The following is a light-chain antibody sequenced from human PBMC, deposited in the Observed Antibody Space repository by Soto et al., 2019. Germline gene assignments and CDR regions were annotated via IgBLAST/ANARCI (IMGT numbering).Light chain of an antibody. CDR3: QTWGIGMQV. CDR1: SGHSSYT. J-gene: IGLJ2*01. Sequence: QLVLTQSPSASAYLGASVKLTCTLSSGHSSYTIAWHQQQPEKGPRYLMKLNSDGSHNKGDGIPDRFSGSSSGAERYLTISSLQSEDEADYYCQTWGIGMQVFGGGTKLTVL. V-gene: IGLV4-69*01. CDR2: LNSDGSH.